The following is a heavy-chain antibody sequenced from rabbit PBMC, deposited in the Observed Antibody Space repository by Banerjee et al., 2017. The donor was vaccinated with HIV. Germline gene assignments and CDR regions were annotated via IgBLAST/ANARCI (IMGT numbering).Heavy chain of an antibody. J-gene: IGHJ2*01. V-gene: IGHV1S45*01. Sequence: QEQLEESGGGLVKPEGSLTLSCKASGIDFRSYGLSWVRQAPGKGLEWIAYIYPDYGTADYASWAKGRFTISRTSSTTVTLQMTSLTAADTATYFCARGSSSGHDFDPWGPGTLVTVS. CDR3: ARGSSSGHDFDP. CDR2: IYPDYGTA. D-gene: IGHD1-1*01. CDR1: GIDFRSYG.